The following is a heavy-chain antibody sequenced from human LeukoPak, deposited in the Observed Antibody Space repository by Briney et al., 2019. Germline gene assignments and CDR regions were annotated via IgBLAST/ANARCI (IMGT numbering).Heavy chain of an antibody. Sequence: GGSLRLSCAASGFTFSSYAMSWVRRAPGKGLEWVSVIYPDGITNYADSVKGRFTISRDSSKNTLYLQMNSLRAEDTAMYYCARARYSTSSGIDYWGQGTLVTVSS. CDR2: IYPDGIT. D-gene: IGHD6-6*01. CDR3: ARARYSTSSGIDY. V-gene: IGHV3-53*01. J-gene: IGHJ4*02. CDR1: GFTFSSYA.